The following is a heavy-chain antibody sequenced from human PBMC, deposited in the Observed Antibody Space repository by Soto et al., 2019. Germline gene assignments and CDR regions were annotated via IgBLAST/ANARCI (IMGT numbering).Heavy chain of an antibody. V-gene: IGHV4-59*11. CDR1: GGSISNHY. CDR3: ARSNWYSEY. CDR2: IYYNGNT. D-gene: IGHD7-27*01. J-gene: IGHJ4*02. Sequence: QVQLQESGPGLVKPSETLSLTCTVSGGSISNHYWSWIRQPPGKGLEWIGYIYYNGNTNYNPSLKSRVTMSVDTSKNQFSLKLSSVTAADTAVYYCARSNWYSEYWGPGTLVTVSS.